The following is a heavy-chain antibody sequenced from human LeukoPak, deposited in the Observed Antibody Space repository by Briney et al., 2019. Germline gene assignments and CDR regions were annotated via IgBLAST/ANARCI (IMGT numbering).Heavy chain of an antibody. Sequence: GGSLRLSCAASGFTFSSYGMHWVRQAPGKGLEWVAVISYDGSNKYYAASVKGRFTISRDNSKSTLYLQMNSLRAEDTAVYYCARDPSSGWYGSYYYGMDVWGQGTTVTVSS. V-gene: IGHV3-30*03. J-gene: IGHJ6*02. D-gene: IGHD6-19*01. CDR1: GFTFSSYG. CDR3: ARDPSSGWYGSYYYGMDV. CDR2: ISYDGSNK.